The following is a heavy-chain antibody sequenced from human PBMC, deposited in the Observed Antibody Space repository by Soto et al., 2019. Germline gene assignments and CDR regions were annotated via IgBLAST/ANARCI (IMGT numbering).Heavy chain of an antibody. CDR3: AGGEGLLKIYGMDV. Sequence: ASVKVSCKASGYTFTSYGISWVRQAPGQGLEWMGWISAYNGNTNYAQKLQGRVTMTTDTSTSTAYMELRSLRSDDTAVYYCAGGEGLLKIYGMDVWGQGTTVTVSS. CDR1: GYTFTSYG. V-gene: IGHV1-18*01. J-gene: IGHJ6*02. CDR2: ISAYNGNT. D-gene: IGHD2-15*01.